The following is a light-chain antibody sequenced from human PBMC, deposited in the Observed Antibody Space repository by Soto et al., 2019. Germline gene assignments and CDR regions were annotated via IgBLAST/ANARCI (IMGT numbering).Light chain of an antibody. Sequence: QSVLTQPPSASGTPGQRVTISCSGSGSSIGTNTVNWYRQLPGTAPKLLIYGDNQRPSGVPDRFSGSKSGTSASLAISGLQSEDEAEYYWAAGDGSLNNVLFGGGTKVTVL. CDR2: GDN. CDR3: AAGDGSLNNVL. J-gene: IGLJ2*01. V-gene: IGLV1-44*01. CDR1: GSSIGTNT.